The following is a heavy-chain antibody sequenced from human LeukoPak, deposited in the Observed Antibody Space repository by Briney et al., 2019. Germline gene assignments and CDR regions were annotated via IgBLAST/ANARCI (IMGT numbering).Heavy chain of an antibody. D-gene: IGHD2-15*01. V-gene: IGHV4-59*08. CDR1: GGSISSYY. Sequence: SETLSLACTVSGGSISSYYWSWIRQPPGKGLEWIGYIYYSGSTNYNPSLKSRVTISVDTSKNQFSLKLSSVTAADTAVYYCARHSIIGGTEYAFDIWGQGTMVTVSS. CDR2: IYYSGST. J-gene: IGHJ3*02. CDR3: ARHSIIGGTEYAFDI.